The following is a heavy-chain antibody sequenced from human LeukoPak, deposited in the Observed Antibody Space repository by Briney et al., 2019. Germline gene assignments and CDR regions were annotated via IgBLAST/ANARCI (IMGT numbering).Heavy chain of an antibody. V-gene: IGHV3-30*02. CDR1: GFTFSSYG. CDR2: IRYDGSNK. J-gene: IGHJ4*02. Sequence: PGGSLRLSCAASGFTFSSYGMYWVRQAPGKGLEWVAFIRYDGSNKYYADSVKGRFTISRDNSKNTLDLQMKSLRAEDTAVYYCAKDVYDFWSGYYNSYDYWGQGTLVTVSS. CDR3: AKDVYDFWSGYYNSYDY. D-gene: IGHD3-3*01.